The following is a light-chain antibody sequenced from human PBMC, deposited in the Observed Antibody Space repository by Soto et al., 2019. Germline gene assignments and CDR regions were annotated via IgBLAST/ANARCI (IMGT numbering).Light chain of an antibody. V-gene: IGKV4-1*01. CDR2: WAS. Sequence: DIVMTQSPDSLAVSLGERATINCKSSQSVLYSSNNKNYLAWYQQKPGQPPKLLIYWASTRESGVPDRFSGRGSGTDFTLTISSLQAEDVAVYYCQQYYNTGAFGQGTKVEIK. CDR3: QQYYNTGA. CDR1: QSVLYSSNNKNY. J-gene: IGKJ1*01.